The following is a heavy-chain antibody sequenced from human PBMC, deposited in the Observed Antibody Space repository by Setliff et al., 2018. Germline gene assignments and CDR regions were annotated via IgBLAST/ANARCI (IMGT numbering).Heavy chain of an antibody. D-gene: IGHD3-3*01. CDR1: DDFISSRRYY. CDR2: IYTSWST. CDR3: ARMSGFQYIDV. J-gene: IGHJ6*03. Sequence: SETLSLTCTVSDDFISSRRYYWGWFRQPAGKELEWIGQIYTSWSTNYNPSLKSRVTISLDTSKNQFSLSLTSVTAADTAVYYCARMSGFQYIDVWGKGTTVTVSS. V-gene: IGHV4-61*09.